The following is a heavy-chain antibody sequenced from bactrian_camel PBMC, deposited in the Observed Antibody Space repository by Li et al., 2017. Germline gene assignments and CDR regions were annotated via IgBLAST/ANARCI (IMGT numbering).Heavy chain of an antibody. D-gene: IGHD3*01. CDR1: SLTYSSYC. CDR3: AASAMCGPTSWLLRPERYRY. J-gene: IGHJ4*01. V-gene: IGHV3S55*01. Sequence: VQLVESGGDSVQAGGSLRLSCTSDSLTYSSYCMGWFRQAPGQEREGVAAFPRDGRTTYADSVKGRFTISRDNAKNTLYLQMNSLKPEDTAMYYCAASAMCGPTSWLLRPERYRYWGQETQVTVS. CDR2: FPRDGRT.